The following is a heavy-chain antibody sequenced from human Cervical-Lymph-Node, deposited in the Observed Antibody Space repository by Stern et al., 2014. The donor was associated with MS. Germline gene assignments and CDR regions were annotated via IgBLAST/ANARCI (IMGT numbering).Heavy chain of an antibody. V-gene: IGHV3-9*01. J-gene: IGHJ4*02. CDR2: ITWNSGRI. CDR1: GFTFDDYG. CDR3: VRATHQAYYSDTSGSYFDS. D-gene: IGHD3-22*01. Sequence: EVQLVESGGGLVQPGRSLRLSCAASGFTFDDYGLHWVRQAPGKGLDWVSGITWNSGRIDYADSVKGRFTISRDNAKNSLFLQMNSLRAEDTALYYCVRATHQAYYSDTSGSYFDSWGQGTLVTVSS.